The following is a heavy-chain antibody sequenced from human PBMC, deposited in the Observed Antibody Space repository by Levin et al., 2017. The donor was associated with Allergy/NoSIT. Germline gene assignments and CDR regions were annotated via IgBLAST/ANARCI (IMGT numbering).Heavy chain of an antibody. Sequence: ASVKVSCKTSGYTFRNYGISWVRQAPGQGFEYMGWISPFNGNTNYAEHFQGRVTWTTDSATNTAYMELRSLTSDDTAVYFCARNRCAGIDCWNDNPPSLDYWGQGTLVSVS. V-gene: IGHV1-18*04. CDR1: GYTFRNYG. D-gene: IGHD1-1*01. CDR2: ISPFNGNT. CDR3: ARNRCAGIDCWNDNPPSLDY. J-gene: IGHJ4*02.